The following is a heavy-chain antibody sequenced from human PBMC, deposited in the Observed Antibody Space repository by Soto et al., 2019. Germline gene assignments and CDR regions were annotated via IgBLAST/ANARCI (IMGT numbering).Heavy chain of an antibody. V-gene: IGHV3-15*01. Sequence: EVQLVESGGGLVKPGGSLRLSCAASGFTFSNAWMSWVRQAPGKGLEWVGRIKSKTDGGTTDYAAPVKGRFTISRDDSKNTLYLQMNSLKTEDTAVYYCTTDARGPDYDYIWGSLEDAFDIWGQGTMVTVSS. D-gene: IGHD3-16*01. CDR1: GFTFSNAW. J-gene: IGHJ3*02. CDR3: TTDARGPDYDYIWGSLEDAFDI. CDR2: IKSKTDGGTT.